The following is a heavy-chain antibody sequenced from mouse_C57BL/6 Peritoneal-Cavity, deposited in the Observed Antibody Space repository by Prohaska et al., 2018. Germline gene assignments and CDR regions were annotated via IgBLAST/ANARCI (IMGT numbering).Heavy chain of an antibody. CDR1: GYTFTSYW. CDR2: IFPGSGST. Sequence: LRTGGKASGYTFTSYWMHWVKQRPGQGLEWIGWIFPGSGSTYYNEKFKGKATLTVDKSSSTAYMLLSSLTSEDSAVYFCARYYAMDYWGQGTSVTVSS. J-gene: IGHJ4*01. CDR3: ARYYAMDY. V-gene: IGHV1-75*01.